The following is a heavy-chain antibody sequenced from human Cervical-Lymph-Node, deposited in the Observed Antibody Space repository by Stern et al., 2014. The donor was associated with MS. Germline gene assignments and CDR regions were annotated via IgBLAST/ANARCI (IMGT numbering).Heavy chain of an antibody. Sequence: VQLVESGGGVVQPGRSLRLSRAASGFTFSSYGMHWVRQAPGKGLEWVAVISYDGSNTYYADSVKGRFTISRDNSKNTLYLQMNSLRAEDTAVYYCAKAKAPIVVVPAAPGDYWGQGTLVTVSS. V-gene: IGHV3-30*18. CDR2: ISYDGSNT. CDR3: AKAKAPIVVVPAAPGDY. D-gene: IGHD2-2*01. CDR1: GFTFSSYG. J-gene: IGHJ4*02.